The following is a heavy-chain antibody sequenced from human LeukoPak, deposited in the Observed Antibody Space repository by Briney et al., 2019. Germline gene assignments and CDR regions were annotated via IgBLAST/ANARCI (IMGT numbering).Heavy chain of an antibody. Sequence: SETLSLTCSVSGGSVSRDYWSWIRQPPGKRLEWLGYIYNIGGTNYNPSLKSRVGISVDTSKNQFSLMLTSVTAADTAVYYCAREAVAGTLDYWGQGALVTVSS. CDR3: AREAVAGTLDY. J-gene: IGHJ4*02. D-gene: IGHD6-19*01. CDR2: IYNIGGT. V-gene: IGHV4-59*02. CDR1: GGSVSRDY.